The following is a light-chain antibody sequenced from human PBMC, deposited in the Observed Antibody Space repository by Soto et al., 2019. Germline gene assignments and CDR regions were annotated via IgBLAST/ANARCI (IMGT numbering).Light chain of an antibody. Sequence: DVVMTQSPLSLPVTLGQPASISCRSSQSLAYSDGNTYLHWFQQRPGQSTRRIIYKFSKGVSGVPDRFSGSGSGTDFTVKISRVEAEYVGVYYCMQGTHWPPYTVGQGTKLEIK. CDR3: MQGTHWPPYT. CDR2: KFS. V-gene: IGKV2-30*01. CDR1: QSLAYSDGNTY. J-gene: IGKJ2*01.